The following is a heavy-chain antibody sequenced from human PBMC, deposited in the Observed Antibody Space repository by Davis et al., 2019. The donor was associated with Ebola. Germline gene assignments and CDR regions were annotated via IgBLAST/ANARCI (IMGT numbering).Heavy chain of an antibody. CDR1: GFIFRSYV. V-gene: IGHV3-23*01. CDR3: AKDTSNIWFDI. D-gene: IGHD1-26*01. CDR2: FGTSADT. Sequence: GESLKISCAASGFIFRSYVMSWVRQAPGKGLEWVSTFGTSADTYYAESVKGRFTISRDNSKNTLYLQMNGLRVEDTAIYYCAKDTSNIWFDIWGQGTMVTVSS. J-gene: IGHJ3*02.